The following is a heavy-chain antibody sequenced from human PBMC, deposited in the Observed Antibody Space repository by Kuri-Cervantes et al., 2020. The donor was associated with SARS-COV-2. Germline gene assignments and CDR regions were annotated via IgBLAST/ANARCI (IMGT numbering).Heavy chain of an antibody. CDR2: IWYDGENE. J-gene: IGHJ6*03. V-gene: IGHV3-33*08. D-gene: IGHD3-16*01. CDR1: GFIFSDYA. Sequence: GESLKISCEASGFIFSDYAIDWVRQAPGKGLVWVAVIWYDGENEYYAGSVKGRFTISRDNSKNTVSLHMNSLRAEDTAMYYCARGAANYYYMDVWGKGTTVTVSS. CDR3: ARGAANYYYMDV.